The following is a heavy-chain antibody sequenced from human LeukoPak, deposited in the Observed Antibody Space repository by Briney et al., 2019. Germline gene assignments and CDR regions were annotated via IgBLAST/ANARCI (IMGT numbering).Heavy chain of an antibody. D-gene: IGHD3-3*01. CDR3: AKDVSGYARTAFDY. Sequence: ASVKVSCKASGYTFTSYYMHWVRQAPGQGLEWMGIINPSGGSTSYAQKFQGRVTMTRDTSTSTVYMELSRLRSEDAAVYYCAKDVSGYARTAFDYWGQGTLVTVSS. J-gene: IGHJ4*02. V-gene: IGHV1-46*01. CDR2: INPSGGST. CDR1: GYTFTSYY.